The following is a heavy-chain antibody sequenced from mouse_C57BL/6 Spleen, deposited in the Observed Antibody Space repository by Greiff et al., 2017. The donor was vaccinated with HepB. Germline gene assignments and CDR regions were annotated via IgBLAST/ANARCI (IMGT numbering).Heavy chain of an antibody. V-gene: IGHV5-17*01. Sequence: EVQRVESGGGLVKPGGSLKLSCAASGFTFSDYGMHWVRQAPEKGLEWVAYISSGSSTIYYADTVKGRFTISRDNAKNTLFLQMTSLRSEDTAMYCCASDGYGDYYAMDYWGQGTSVIVSS. J-gene: IGHJ4*01. D-gene: IGHD2-2*01. CDR3: ASDGYGDYYAMDY. CDR2: ISSGSSTI. CDR1: GFTFSDYG.